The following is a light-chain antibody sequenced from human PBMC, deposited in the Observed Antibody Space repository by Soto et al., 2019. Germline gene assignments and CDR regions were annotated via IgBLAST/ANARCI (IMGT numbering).Light chain of an antibody. CDR2: DVS. J-gene: IGLJ1*01. CDR3: SSYTSSSTYV. Sequence: QSALTQPASVSGSPGQSITISCTGTSSDVGGYNYVSWYQQHPGKAPKLMIYDVSSRPSGVSDRFSGSNSGNTASLTISGLHAQDEADYYCSSYTSSSTYVFGTGTKVTVL. V-gene: IGLV2-14*01. CDR1: SSDVGGYNY.